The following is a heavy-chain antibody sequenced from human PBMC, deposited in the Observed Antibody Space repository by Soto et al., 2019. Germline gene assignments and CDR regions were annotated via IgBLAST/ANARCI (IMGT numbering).Heavy chain of an antibody. J-gene: IGHJ4*02. V-gene: IGHV3-9*01. CDR1: GFTFDDYA. Sequence: PGGSLRLSCAASGFTFDDYAMHWVRQAPGKGLEWVSGISWNSGSIGYADSVKGRFTISRDNAKNSLYLQMNSLRAEDTALYYCARERTTIFGVRLGFDFWGQGARVTVSS. CDR3: ARERTTIFGVRLGFDF. D-gene: IGHD3-3*01. CDR2: ISWNSGSI.